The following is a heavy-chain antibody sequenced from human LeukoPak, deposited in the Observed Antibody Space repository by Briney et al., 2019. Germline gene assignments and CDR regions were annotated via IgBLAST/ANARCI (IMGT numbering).Heavy chain of an antibody. D-gene: IGHD2-21*01. CDR3: ARGIWSARTVDYYLDY. Sequence: ASVKVSCKASGYTFTSYGISWVRQAPGQGLEWMGWISAYNGNTNYAQNFQGRVTITRDSSASTAYMELSSLTSEDTAVYYCARGIWSARTVDYYLDYWGQGTLVTVSS. J-gene: IGHJ4*02. CDR1: GYTFTSYG. CDR2: ISAYNGNT. V-gene: IGHV1-18*01.